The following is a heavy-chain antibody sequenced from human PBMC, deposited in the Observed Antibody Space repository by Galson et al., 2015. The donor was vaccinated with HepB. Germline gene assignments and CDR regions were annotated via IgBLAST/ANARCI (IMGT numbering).Heavy chain of an antibody. D-gene: IGHD4/OR15-4a*01. Sequence: SVKVSCKASGYTFTGYYMHWVRQAPGQGLEWMGWINPNSGGTNYAQKFQGRVTMTRDTSISTAYMELSRLRSDDTAVYYCARDLTYYYYYMDVWGKGTTVTVSS. J-gene: IGHJ6*03. CDR3: ARDLTYYYYYMDV. V-gene: IGHV1-2*02. CDR1: GYTFTGYY. CDR2: INPNSGGT.